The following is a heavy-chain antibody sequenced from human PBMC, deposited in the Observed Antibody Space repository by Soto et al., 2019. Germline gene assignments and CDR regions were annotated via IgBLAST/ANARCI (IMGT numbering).Heavy chain of an antibody. CDR1: GISTSSYW. Sequence: EEQLVESGGALVRPGESLRLSCAASGISTSSYWMGWVRQAPGRGLEWVASIKKDGSEKYYMDSLKGRFTISRDNALNSLYLQMNSLRAEDTAVYFCVTGYHSDYWGQGTLATVSS. D-gene: IGHD5-18*01. J-gene: IGHJ4*02. V-gene: IGHV3-7*03. CDR2: IKKDGSEK. CDR3: VTGYHSDY.